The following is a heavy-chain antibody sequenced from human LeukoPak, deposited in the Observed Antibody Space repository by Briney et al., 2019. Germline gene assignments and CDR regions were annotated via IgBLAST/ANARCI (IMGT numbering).Heavy chain of an antibody. CDR1: GFTFSSYW. Sequence: GGSLRLSCAASGFTFSSYWMHWVRQAPGKGLVWVSRINSDGSSTSYADSVKGRFTISRDNAKNSLYLQMNSLRAEDTAVYYCAREVYDSSGYYYPGGLDYWGQGALVTVSS. J-gene: IGHJ4*02. D-gene: IGHD3-22*01. V-gene: IGHV3-74*01. CDR3: AREVYDSSGYYYPGGLDY. CDR2: INSDGSST.